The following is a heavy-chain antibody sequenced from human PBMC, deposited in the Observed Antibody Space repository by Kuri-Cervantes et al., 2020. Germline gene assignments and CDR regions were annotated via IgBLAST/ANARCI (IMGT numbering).Heavy chain of an antibody. J-gene: IGHJ5*01. CDR3: AKEMVRGANWFES. V-gene: IGHV3-30-3*01. Sequence: LSLTCAASGFTFSSYAMHWVCQAPGKGLEWVAIISYDGSNKYYADSVKGRFTVSRDNSKSTMYLEMDSLRPEDTAVYYCAKEMVRGANWFESWGQGSLVTVSS. CDR1: GFTFSSYA. CDR2: ISYDGSNK. D-gene: IGHD3-10*01.